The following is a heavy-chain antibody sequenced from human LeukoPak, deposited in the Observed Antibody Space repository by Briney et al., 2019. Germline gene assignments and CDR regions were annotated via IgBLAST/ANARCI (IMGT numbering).Heavy chain of an antibody. J-gene: IGHJ5*02. V-gene: IGHV1-69*06. Sequence: GASVKVSCKASGGTFSSYAISWARQAPGQGLEWMGGIIPIFGTANYAQKFQGRVTITADKSTSTAYMELSSLRSEDTAVYYCASQPAAVNNWFDPWGQGTLVTVSS. CDR2: IIPIFGTA. CDR1: GGTFSSYA. CDR3: ASQPAAVNNWFDP. D-gene: IGHD2-2*01.